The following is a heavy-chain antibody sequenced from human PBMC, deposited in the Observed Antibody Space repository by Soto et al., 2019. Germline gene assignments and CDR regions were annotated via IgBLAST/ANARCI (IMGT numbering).Heavy chain of an antibody. CDR3: TRNHNSTGSLEA. Sequence: PSETLSLTCSISRGTIGDYYWSWIRQPPGKGLEWLAYLYYTGKTAQNPSLERRVSISLGTSKNQFSLNLRSVTAADTAVYYCTRNHNSTGSLEAWGPRIQGTV. CDR1: RGTIGDYY. D-gene: IGHD6-13*01. J-gene: IGHJ5*02. V-gene: IGHV4-59*01. CDR2: LYYTGKT.